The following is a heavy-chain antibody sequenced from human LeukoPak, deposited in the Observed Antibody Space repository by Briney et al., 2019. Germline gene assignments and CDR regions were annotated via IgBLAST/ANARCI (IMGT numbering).Heavy chain of an antibody. D-gene: IGHD2-2*01. J-gene: IGHJ4*02. Sequence: KASETLSLTCSVSGGSVSRYSWSWIRQSAVKGLEWIGRVYTSGSTNYNPSLKSRVTMSIDTSKNQFSLNLNSVTAADAAVYYCAKSVVPAAPFDSWGQGALVTVSP. CDR3: AKSVVPAAPFDS. V-gene: IGHV4-4*07. CDR2: VYTSGST. CDR1: GGSVSRYS.